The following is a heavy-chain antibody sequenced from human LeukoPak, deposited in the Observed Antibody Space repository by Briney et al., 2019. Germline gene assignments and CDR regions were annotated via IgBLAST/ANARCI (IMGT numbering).Heavy chain of an antibody. Sequence: SETLSLTCTVSGGSISSSSYYWGWIRQPPGKGLEWIGSIYYSGSTYYNPSLKSRVTISVDTSKNQFSLRLSSVTAADTAVYYCARVWSGYTHGLELDVWGKGITVTVSS. J-gene: IGHJ6*04. CDR1: GGSISSSSYY. V-gene: IGHV4-39*07. CDR3: ARVWSGYTHGLELDV. D-gene: IGHD5-18*01. CDR2: IYYSGST.